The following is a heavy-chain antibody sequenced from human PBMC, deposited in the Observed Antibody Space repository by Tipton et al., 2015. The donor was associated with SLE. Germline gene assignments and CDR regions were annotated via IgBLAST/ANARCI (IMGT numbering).Heavy chain of an antibody. CDR2: ISAYNGDT. J-gene: IGHJ4*02. Sequence: QSGAEVKKPGASVKVSCKASGYTFTRHGISWVRQAPGQGLEWMGWISAYNGDTNYAQKFQGRVSMTTDTAASTAYMELRSLRSDDTAVYYCAHERWLQIFDSWGQGTLVIVSS. D-gene: IGHD5-24*01. CDR3: AHERWLQIFDS. CDR1: GYTFTRHG. V-gene: IGHV1-18*01.